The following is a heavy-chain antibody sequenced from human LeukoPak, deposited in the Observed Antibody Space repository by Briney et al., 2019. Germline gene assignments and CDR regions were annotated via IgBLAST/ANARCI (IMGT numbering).Heavy chain of an antibody. CDR2: IYYTGNA. V-gene: IGHV4-59*08. D-gene: IGHD5-24*01. Sequence: SETLSLTCTVSGGSVSSYYWSWIRQSPGKGLEWIAYIYYTGNANYNPSLKSRVIISIETSKSQFSLNLSSVTAADTAVYYCARHVGDGYNQPIFNYYGLDVWGPGTTVTVSS. CDR1: GGSVSSYY. CDR3: ARHVGDGYNQPIFNYYGLDV. J-gene: IGHJ6*02.